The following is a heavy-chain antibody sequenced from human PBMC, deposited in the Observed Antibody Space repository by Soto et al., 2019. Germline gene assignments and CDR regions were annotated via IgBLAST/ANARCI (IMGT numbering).Heavy chain of an antibody. CDR1: GYTFTSYG. CDR2: ISAYNGNT. V-gene: IGHV1-18*01. J-gene: IGHJ4*02. D-gene: IGHD6-13*01. CDR3: ARVIAAAADFDY. Sequence: QVQLVQSGAEVKKPGASVKVSCKASGYTFTSYGISWVRQAPGQGLEWMGWISAYNGNTNYAQKLQGRVTMTPDTATNTAYMALRTLRSDDTAVYYCARVIAAAADFDYWGQGTLVTVSS.